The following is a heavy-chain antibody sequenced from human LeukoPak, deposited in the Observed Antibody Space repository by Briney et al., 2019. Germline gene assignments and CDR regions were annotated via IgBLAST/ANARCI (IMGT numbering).Heavy chain of an antibody. J-gene: IGHJ6*02. CDR1: GFTFGSYS. CDR2: ISSFSTYL. D-gene: IGHD2-2*01. Sequence: PGGSLRLSCAASGFTFGSYSMNWVRQAPGKGLEWVSAISSFSTYLYYADSVKGRFTISRDNAENSSYLQMNSLRAEDTAVYYCARAREGRYCSSTSCYGSPYYYYGMDVWGQGTTVTVSS. CDR3: ARAREGRYCSSTSCYGSPYYYYGMDV. V-gene: IGHV3-21*04.